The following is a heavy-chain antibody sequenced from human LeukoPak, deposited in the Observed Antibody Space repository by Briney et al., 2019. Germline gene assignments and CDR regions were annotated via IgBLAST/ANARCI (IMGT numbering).Heavy chain of an antibody. D-gene: IGHD1-26*01. CDR2: IKSKTDGGTT. J-gene: IGHJ4*02. CDR1: GFTFSNAW. V-gene: IGHV3-15*01. Sequence: GGSLRLSCAASGFTFSNAWMSWVRQAPGKGLEWVGRIKSKTDGGTTDYAAPVKGRFTISRDDSKNTLYLKMNSLKTEDTAVYYCPTGLPPVYSGSYLARYYFDYWGQGTLVTVSS. CDR3: PTGLPPVYSGSYLARYYFDY.